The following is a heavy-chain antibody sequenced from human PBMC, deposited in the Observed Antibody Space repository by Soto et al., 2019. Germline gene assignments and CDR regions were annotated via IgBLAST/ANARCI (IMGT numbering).Heavy chain of an antibody. CDR2: ISACNGNT. V-gene: IGHV1-18*04. CDR3: ARTSRIAVAGEGFY. J-gene: IGHJ4*02. Sequence: ASVKVSCKASGYTFTSYGISWVRQAPGQGLEWMGWISACNGNTNYAQKLQGRVTMTTDTSTSTAYMELRSLRSDDTAVYYCARTSRIAVAGEGFYWGQGTLVTVSS. CDR1: GYTFTSYG. D-gene: IGHD6-19*01.